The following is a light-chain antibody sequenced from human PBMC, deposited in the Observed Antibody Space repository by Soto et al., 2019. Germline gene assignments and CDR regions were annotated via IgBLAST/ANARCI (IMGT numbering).Light chain of an antibody. J-gene: IGKJ1*01. V-gene: IGKV3-20*01. CDR1: HTISSSY. Sequence: EIVLTQSPGTLSLSPGERATLSCRASHTISSSYLAWYQQKPGQAPRLLMYRRATGIPDRFSGSGPGTDFTLTITRLEPEDFAVYYCQQYVTSSPRTFGQGTKVDIK. CDR3: QQYVTSSPRT.